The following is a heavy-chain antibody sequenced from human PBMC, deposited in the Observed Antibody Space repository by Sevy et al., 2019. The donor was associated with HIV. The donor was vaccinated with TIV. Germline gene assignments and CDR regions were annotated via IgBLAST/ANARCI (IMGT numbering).Heavy chain of an antibody. Sequence: GGSLRLSCTASGFTFSSAWMSWVRQAPGKGLEWVGRIKSEFDGGAIDYAAPVKGRFSISREDSKNTVYLKMNSLKNEDTAVYYCITDPAYRGYNEEVINYYFYGMDVWGQGTTVTVSS. CDR3: ITDPAYRGYNEEVINYYFYGMDV. CDR2: IKSEFDGGAI. V-gene: IGHV3-15*01. J-gene: IGHJ6*02. CDR1: GFTFSSAW. D-gene: IGHD5-12*01.